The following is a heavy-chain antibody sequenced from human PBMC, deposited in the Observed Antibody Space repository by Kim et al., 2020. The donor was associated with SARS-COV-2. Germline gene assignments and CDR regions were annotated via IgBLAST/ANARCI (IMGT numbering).Heavy chain of an antibody. CDR1: GGSISSSSYY. V-gene: IGHV4-39*01. Sequence: SETLSLTCTVSGGSISSSSYYWGWIRQPPGKGLEWIGGIYYSGSTYYNPSLKSRVTISVDTSKNQFSLKLSSVTAADTAVYYCARHSVDTAMATGPIFDYWGQGTLVTVSS. J-gene: IGHJ4*02. D-gene: IGHD5-18*01. CDR3: ARHSVDTAMATGPIFDY. CDR2: IYYSGST.